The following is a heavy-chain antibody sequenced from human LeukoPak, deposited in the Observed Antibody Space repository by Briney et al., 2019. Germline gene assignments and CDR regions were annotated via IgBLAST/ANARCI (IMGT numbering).Heavy chain of an antibody. Sequence: GGSLRLSCAVSGFTVSSNYMSWVRQAPGKGLEWVSIIYSGGSTYYADSVKGRFTISRDNSKNTLYLQMNSLRAEDTAVYYCAKVAVAAPVYWGQGTLVTVSS. CDR1: GFTVSSNY. V-gene: IGHV3-53*01. D-gene: IGHD6-19*01. J-gene: IGHJ4*02. CDR2: IYSGGST. CDR3: AKVAVAAPVY.